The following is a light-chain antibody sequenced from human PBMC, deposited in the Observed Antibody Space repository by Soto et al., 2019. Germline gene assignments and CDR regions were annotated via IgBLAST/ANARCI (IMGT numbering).Light chain of an antibody. CDR3: QQYGSSPPMT. CDR1: QSVTSN. Sequence: EIVMTQSPATLSVSPGERATLSFRASQSVTSNLAWYQQKPGQAPRLLIYGATTRATGIPARFSGSGSGTEFTLTISRLQPEDFGVYYCQQYGSSPPMTFGRGTKVDI. J-gene: IGKJ1*01. CDR2: GAT. V-gene: IGKV3-15*01.